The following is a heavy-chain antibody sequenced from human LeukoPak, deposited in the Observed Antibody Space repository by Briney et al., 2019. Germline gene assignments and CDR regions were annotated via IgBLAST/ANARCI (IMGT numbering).Heavy chain of an antibody. J-gene: IGHJ3*02. V-gene: IGHV1-24*01. CDR2: FDPEDGET. Sequence: ASVKVSCKVSGYTLTELSMHWVRQAPGKGLEWMGGFDPEDGETIYAQKFQGRVTMTEDTSTDTAYMELSSLRSEDTAVYYCASWDYGDPPRDNWGQGTMVTVSS. D-gene: IGHD4-17*01. CDR3: ASWDYGDPPRDN. CDR1: GYTLTELS.